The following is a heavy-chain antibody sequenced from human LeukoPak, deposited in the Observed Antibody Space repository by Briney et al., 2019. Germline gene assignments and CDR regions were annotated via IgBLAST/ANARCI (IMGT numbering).Heavy chain of an antibody. CDR1: GYTFTSYD. J-gene: IGHJ5*02. D-gene: IGHD3-10*01. Sequence: ASVKVSCKASGYTFTSYDISWVRQAPGQGLEWMGWISGYNDNRNYAQKLQGRVTMTTDRSTTTAYMELRSLRSDGTAVYYCARDRGWFDPWGQGTLVTVSS. CDR3: ARDRGWFDP. V-gene: IGHV1-18*01. CDR2: ISGYNDNR.